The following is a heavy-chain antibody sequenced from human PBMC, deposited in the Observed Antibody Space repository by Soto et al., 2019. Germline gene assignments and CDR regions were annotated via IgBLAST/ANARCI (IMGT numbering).Heavy chain of an antibody. CDR2: MNPNSGNT. Sequence: ASVKVSCKASGYTFTSYDINWVRQATGQELEWMGWMNPNSGNTGYAQKFQGRVTMTRNTSISTAYMELSSLRSEDTAVYYCARGYCSGGSCPYYYYGMDVWGQGTTVTVSS. CDR1: GYTFTSYD. D-gene: IGHD2-15*01. CDR3: ARGYCSGGSCPYYYYGMDV. J-gene: IGHJ6*02. V-gene: IGHV1-8*01.